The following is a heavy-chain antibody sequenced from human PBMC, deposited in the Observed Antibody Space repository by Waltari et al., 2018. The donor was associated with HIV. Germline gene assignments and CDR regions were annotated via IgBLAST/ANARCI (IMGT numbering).Heavy chain of an antibody. D-gene: IGHD1-26*01. CDR2: ISGSGGST. Sequence: EVQLLESGVGLVQPGGSLRLSCAASGFIFSSYAMSWVRPAPGKGLEWVSAISGSGGSTYYADSVKGRFTISRDNSKNTLYLQMNSLRAEDTAVYYCANTFSTTWKGIFDYWGQGTLVTVSS. CDR1: GFIFSSYA. J-gene: IGHJ4*02. CDR3: ANTFSTTWKGIFDY. V-gene: IGHV3-23*01.